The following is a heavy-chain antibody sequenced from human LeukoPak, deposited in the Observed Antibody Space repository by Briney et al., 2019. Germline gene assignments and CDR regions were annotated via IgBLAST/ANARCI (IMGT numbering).Heavy chain of an antibody. V-gene: IGHV4-59*01. D-gene: IGHD3-22*01. CDR3: ARSTPLADYYDSSGYYTPGYYFDY. CDR2: VFYTGST. J-gene: IGHJ4*02. CDR1: GDSISTYY. Sequence: SETLSLTCNVSGDSISTYYWSWIRQPPGGGLEWIGYVFYTGSTNYNPSLKSRVTISVDTSRNQFSMKLTSVTAADTAVYYCARSTPLADYYDSSGYYTPGYYFDYWGQGTLVTVSS.